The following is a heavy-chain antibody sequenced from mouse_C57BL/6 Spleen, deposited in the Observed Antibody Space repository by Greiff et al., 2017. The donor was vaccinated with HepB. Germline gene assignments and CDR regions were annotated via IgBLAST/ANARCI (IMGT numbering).Heavy chain of an antibody. V-gene: IGHV5-17*01. Sequence: EVNLVESGGGLVKPGGSLKLSCAASGFTFSDYGMHWVRQAPEKGLEWVAYISSGSSTIYYADTVKGRFTISRDNAKNTLFLQMTSLRSEDTAMYYCASTTVVAWGWYFDVWGTGTTVTVSS. J-gene: IGHJ1*03. CDR2: ISSGSSTI. CDR1: GFTFSDYG. CDR3: ASTTVVAWGWYFDV. D-gene: IGHD1-1*01.